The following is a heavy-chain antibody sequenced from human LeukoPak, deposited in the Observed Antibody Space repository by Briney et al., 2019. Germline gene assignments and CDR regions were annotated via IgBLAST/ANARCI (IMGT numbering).Heavy chain of an antibody. J-gene: IGHJ4*02. CDR1: GFTFSSYT. D-gene: IGHD6-19*01. Sequence: GGSLRLSCAASGFTFSSYTMNWVRQAPGKGLEWVSAISGSGVGTYYADSVKGRFTISRDNSWNTLYLQMNSLRAEDTAVYYCVSWSSDSPPTNIWGQGTLVIVSS. CDR2: ISGSGVGT. V-gene: IGHV3-23*01. CDR3: VSWSSDSPPTNI.